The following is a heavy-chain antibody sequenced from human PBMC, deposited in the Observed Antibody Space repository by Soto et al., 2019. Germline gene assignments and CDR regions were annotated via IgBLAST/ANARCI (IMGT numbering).Heavy chain of an antibody. CDR1: GGSISSGGYS. Sequence: QLQLQESGSGLVKPSQTLSLTCAVSGGSISSGGYSWSWIRQPPGKGLEWIGYIYHSGSTYYNPSLKSRVTITVARSKNQVSLNLSSVTAADSAVYDCARGMTTVTTYDYWGQGTLVTVSS. CDR3: ARGMTTVTTYDY. D-gene: IGHD4-4*01. CDR2: IYHSGST. J-gene: IGHJ4*02. V-gene: IGHV4-30-2*01.